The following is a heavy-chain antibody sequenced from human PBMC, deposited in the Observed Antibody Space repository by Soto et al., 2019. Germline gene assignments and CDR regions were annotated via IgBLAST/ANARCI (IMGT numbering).Heavy chain of an antibody. CDR2: IKQDGSEK. CDR1: GFTFSNYW. Sequence: EVPLVESGGGLVQPGGSLRLSCTASGFTFSNYWMSWVRQAPGKGLEWVANIKQDGSEKHYVDSVKGRFTISRDNAKNSLYLQMNSLRAEDTAVYHCASKGPAAFDMWGQGTMVTVSS. V-gene: IGHV3-7*01. CDR3: ASKGPAAFDM. J-gene: IGHJ3*02.